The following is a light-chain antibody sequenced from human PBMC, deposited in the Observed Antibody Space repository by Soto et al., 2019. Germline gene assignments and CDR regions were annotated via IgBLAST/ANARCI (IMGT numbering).Light chain of an antibody. CDR2: DAS. V-gene: IGKV1-33*01. Sequence: DIQMTQSPSSLSASVGDRVTITCQASQDISNYLNWYQQKPGKAPKLLIYDASNLETGVPSRFSGSGSGTAFTFTISSLQPEDIATYYCQQYDNLLFTFGPGNKVDIK. CDR1: QDISNY. J-gene: IGKJ3*01. CDR3: QQYDNLLFT.